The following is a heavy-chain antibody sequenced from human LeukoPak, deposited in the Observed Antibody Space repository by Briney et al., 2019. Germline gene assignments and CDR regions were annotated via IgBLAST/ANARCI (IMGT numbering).Heavy chain of an antibody. CDR1: GYTFTSYY. Sequence: ASVKVSCKASGYTFTSYYMHWVRQAPGQGLEWMGIINPSGGSTSYAQKFQGRVTMTTDTSMSTAYMELRSLRSDDTAVYYCARDPWSFDYWGQGTLVTVSS. CDR3: ARDPWSFDY. J-gene: IGHJ4*02. V-gene: IGHV1-46*01. CDR2: INPSGGST. D-gene: IGHD1-1*01.